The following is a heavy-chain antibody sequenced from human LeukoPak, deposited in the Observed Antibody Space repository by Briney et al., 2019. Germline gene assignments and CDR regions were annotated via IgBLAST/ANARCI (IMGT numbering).Heavy chain of an antibody. V-gene: IGHV3-30-3*01. Sequence: GRSLRLSCAASGFTFSSYTMHWVRQAPGKGLEWVAVISYDGSNKYYADSVKGRFTISRDNSKNTLYLQMNSLRAEDTAVYYCAKGIAAAGWISYYYYYYGMDVWGQGTTVTVSS. CDR2: ISYDGSNK. D-gene: IGHD6-13*01. CDR3: AKGIAAAGWISYYYYYYGMDV. J-gene: IGHJ6*02. CDR1: GFTFSSYT.